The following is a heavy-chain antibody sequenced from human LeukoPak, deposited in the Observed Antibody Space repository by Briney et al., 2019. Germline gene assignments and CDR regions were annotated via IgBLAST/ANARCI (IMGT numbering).Heavy chain of an antibody. Sequence: PSETLSLTCTVSGGSISSDDYYWSWLRQPAGKGRKWIGRIYSSGSTKYNPSLKSRVTMSVDTSKNQFSLRLTSVTAADTAVYYCARVQRRYHSSGYYYDHYYYYYMDVWGKGTTVTVSS. J-gene: IGHJ6*03. CDR1: GGSISSDDYY. CDR2: IYSSGST. D-gene: IGHD3-22*01. V-gene: IGHV4-61*02. CDR3: ARVQRRYHSSGYYYDHYYYYYMDV.